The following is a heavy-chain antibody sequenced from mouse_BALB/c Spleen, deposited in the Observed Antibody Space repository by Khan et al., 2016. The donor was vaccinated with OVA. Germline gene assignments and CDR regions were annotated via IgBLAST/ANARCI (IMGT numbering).Heavy chain of an antibody. CDR2: IWGGGGT. Sequence: QVQLKESGPGLVAPSQSLSITCTVSGFSLSRYNIHWVRQPPGKGLEWLGMIWGGGGTDYNSTLKSRLSIRKDNSKSQVFLKMNSLQTDDTAMYYSARAYYRYDGYYAMDYWGQGTPVTVSS. V-gene: IGHV2-6-4*01. CDR1: GFSLSRYN. J-gene: IGHJ4*01. CDR3: ARAYYRYDGYYAMDY. D-gene: IGHD2-14*01.